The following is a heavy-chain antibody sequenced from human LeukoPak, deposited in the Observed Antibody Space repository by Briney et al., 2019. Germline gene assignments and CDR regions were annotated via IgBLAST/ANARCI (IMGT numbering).Heavy chain of an antibody. CDR3: ARRHDYYYGSGSHNNWFDP. D-gene: IGHD3-10*01. CDR1: GGSFSGYY. CDR2: INHSGNT. Sequence: SETLSLTCAVYGGSFSGYYWNWIRQPPGKELEWIGEINHSGNTNYNPSLKSRVNILVDTSKKQFSLKVSSVTAADTAVYYCARRHDYYYGSGSHNNWFDPWGQGSLVTVSS. J-gene: IGHJ5*02. V-gene: IGHV4-34*01.